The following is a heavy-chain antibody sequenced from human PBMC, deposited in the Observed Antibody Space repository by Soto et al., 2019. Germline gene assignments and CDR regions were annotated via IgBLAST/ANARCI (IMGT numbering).Heavy chain of an antibody. V-gene: IGHV4-31*03. CDR2: IYYSGST. Sequence: SEILSLTCTVSGGSISSGGYYWSWIRQQPGKGLEWIGYIYYSGSTYYNPSLKSRVTISVDTSKNQFSLKLSSVTAADTAVYYCARVANFYYYYYGMDAWGQGTTLTVSS. CDR3: ARVANFYYYYYGMDA. CDR1: GGSISSGGYY. J-gene: IGHJ6*02.